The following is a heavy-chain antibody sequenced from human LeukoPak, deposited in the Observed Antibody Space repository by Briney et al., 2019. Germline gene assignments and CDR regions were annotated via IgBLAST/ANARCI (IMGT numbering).Heavy chain of an antibody. CDR1: GYTFTNYY. CDR3: ARGDGEAASLWENWFDP. V-gene: IGHV1-46*01. D-gene: IGHD6-13*01. Sequence: APVKVSCKASGYTFTNYYIHWVRQGPGQGLEWMGIINPSGGRTSYAQKFQGRVTMTRDMSTSTVYMELSSLRSEDTAVYYCARGDGEAASLWENWFDPWGQGTLVTVSS. J-gene: IGHJ5*02. CDR2: INPSGGRT.